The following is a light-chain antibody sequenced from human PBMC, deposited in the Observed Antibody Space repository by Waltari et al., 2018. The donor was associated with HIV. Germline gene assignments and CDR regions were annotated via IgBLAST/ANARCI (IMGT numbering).Light chain of an antibody. V-gene: IGKV1-17*01. Sequence: DIQMTQSPSSLSASVGDRVTITCRASQDIRNGLAWYQQKPGKAPKCLIYDASDLQSGVPSTFTGSGSGTEFTLTISSLQPEDFATYYCLQHNSFPLTFGPGTKVDVK. CDR2: DAS. CDR3: LQHNSFPLT. CDR1: QDIRNG. J-gene: IGKJ3*01.